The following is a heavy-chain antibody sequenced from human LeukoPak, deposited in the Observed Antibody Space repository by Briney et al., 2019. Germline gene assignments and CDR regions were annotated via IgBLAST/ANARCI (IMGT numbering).Heavy chain of an antibody. CDR3: ARGYGSGLYYFDY. J-gene: IGHJ4*02. Sequence: TPSETLSLTCTVSGGSISSGDYYWSWIRQPPGKGLEWIGYIYYSGSTYYNPSLKSRVTISVDTSKNQFSLKLSSVTAADTAVYYCARGYGSGLYYFDYWGQGTLVTVSS. CDR1: GGSISSGDYY. D-gene: IGHD2-15*01. CDR2: IYYSGST. V-gene: IGHV4-30-4*01.